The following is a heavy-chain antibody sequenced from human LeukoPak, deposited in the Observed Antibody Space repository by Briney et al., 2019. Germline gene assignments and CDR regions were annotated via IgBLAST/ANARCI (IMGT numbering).Heavy chain of an antibody. CDR3: AGDYGDYYFDY. V-gene: IGHV4-39*07. J-gene: IGHJ4*02. CDR2: IYYSGST. D-gene: IGHD4-17*01. Sequence: SETLSLTCTVSGGSISSSSYYWGWIRQPPGKGLEWIGSIYYSGSTYYNPSLKSRVTISVDTSKNQFSLRLSSVTAADTAVYFCAGDYGDYYFDYWGQGTLVTVSS. CDR1: GGSISSSSYY.